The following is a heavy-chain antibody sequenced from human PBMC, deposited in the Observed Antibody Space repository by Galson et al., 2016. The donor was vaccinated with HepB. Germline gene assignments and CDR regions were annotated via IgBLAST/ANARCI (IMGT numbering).Heavy chain of an antibody. Sequence: SLRLSCAASEFSFSYYEMNWVRQAPGKGLEWVSYISDTGRTTNYADPVKGRFTTSRDNVKKLLYLQMNSLGAEDTAFYYGARDGVRDYDSSGYYHYWYFDLWGRGTLVTVSS. CDR3: ARDGVRDYDSSGYYHYWYFDL. D-gene: IGHD3-22*01. CDR1: EFSFSYYE. V-gene: IGHV3-48*03. CDR2: ISDTGRTT. J-gene: IGHJ2*01.